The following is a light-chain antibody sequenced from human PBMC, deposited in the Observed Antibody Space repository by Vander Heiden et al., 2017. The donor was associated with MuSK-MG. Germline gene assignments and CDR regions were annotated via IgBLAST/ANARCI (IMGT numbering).Light chain of an antibody. Sequence: SALPQPPSVSGSPAQSVTITCTGTSSDVDSYVSVSWYQQPPGTAPMVMIDGVIYRPSGVPDRVSGSKSGNTVSLTISGLQAEDEADYYCSLYTSSSVLFGGGTKLTVL. CDR2: GVI. V-gene: IGLV2-18*01. J-gene: IGLJ2*01. CDR3: SLYTSSSVL. CDR1: SSDVDSYVS.